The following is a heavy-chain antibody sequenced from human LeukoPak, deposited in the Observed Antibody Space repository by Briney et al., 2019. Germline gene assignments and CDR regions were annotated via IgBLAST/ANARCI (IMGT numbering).Heavy chain of an antibody. CDR1: GFTFSRYA. CDR2: MSYDGTNK. J-gene: IGHJ6*02. CDR3: ARDWMALRRDYYYGMDV. V-gene: IGHV3-30-3*01. D-gene: IGHD5-24*01. Sequence: GGSLRLSCAASGFTFSRYAMHWVRQGPGKGLEWVAVMSYDGTNKYYADSVKGRFTISRDNSKNTLYLQMNSLRGEDTSVYYCARDWMALRRDYYYGMDVWGQGTTVTVSS.